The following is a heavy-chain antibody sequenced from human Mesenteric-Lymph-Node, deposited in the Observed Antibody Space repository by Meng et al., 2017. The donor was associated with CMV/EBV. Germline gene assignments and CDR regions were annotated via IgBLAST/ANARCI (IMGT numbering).Heavy chain of an antibody. J-gene: IGHJ1*01. CDR3: ARTSSPAEYFQH. CDR2: IYYTGSS. Sequence: SETLSLTCTISGGSVSSPNLYWGWVRQPPGKGLEWIGHIYYTGSSYYNPSLRSRVTMSVDTSKNQFSLKLASVTAADTAVYCCARTSSPAEYFQHWGQGNVVTVSS. V-gene: IGHV4-39*07. D-gene: IGHD2-2*01. CDR1: GGSVSSPNLY.